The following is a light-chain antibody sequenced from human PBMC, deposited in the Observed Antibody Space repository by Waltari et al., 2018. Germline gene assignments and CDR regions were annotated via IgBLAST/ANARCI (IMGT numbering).Light chain of an antibody. CDR2: DAS. J-gene: IGKJ4*01. CDR1: QSLGSY. CDR3: QQRYSWPLT. Sequence: EIVLTQSPATLSLSPGERATLSCRASQSLGSYLAWSQQKPGQAPRRLVSDASTRASDIPARFSASGSGTDFTLSISSLEPEDFAVYFCQQRYSWPLTFGGGTKVDLK. V-gene: IGKV3-11*01.